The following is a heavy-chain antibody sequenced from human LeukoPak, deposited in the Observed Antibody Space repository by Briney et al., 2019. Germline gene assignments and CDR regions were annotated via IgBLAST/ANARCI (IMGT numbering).Heavy chain of an antibody. V-gene: IGHV1-8*01. CDR3: ALYYDSSPGYFDY. Sequence: ASVKVSCKASGYTFTSYDINWVRQATGQGLEWMGWMNPNSGNTGCAQKFQGRVTMTRNTSISTAYMELSSLRSEDTAVYYCALYYDSSPGYFDYWGQGTLVTVSS. J-gene: IGHJ4*02. CDR2: MNPNSGNT. D-gene: IGHD3-22*01. CDR1: GYTFTSYD.